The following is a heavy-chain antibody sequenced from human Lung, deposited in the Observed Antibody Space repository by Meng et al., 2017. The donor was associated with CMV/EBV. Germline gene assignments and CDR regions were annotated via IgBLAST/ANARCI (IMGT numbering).Heavy chain of an antibody. CDR3: ARDLRSPVY. Sequence: GEXXKISCAASGFTFSSYRMSWVRQAPVKGLEWVASIKQDGSEKYYVDSVKGRFTISRDNAKNSLYLQMNSLRAEDTAVYYCARDLRSPVYLGQGRLVTVSS. CDR2: IKQDGSEK. CDR1: GFTFSSYR. D-gene: IGHD3-10*01. J-gene: IGHJ4*02. V-gene: IGHV3-7*01.